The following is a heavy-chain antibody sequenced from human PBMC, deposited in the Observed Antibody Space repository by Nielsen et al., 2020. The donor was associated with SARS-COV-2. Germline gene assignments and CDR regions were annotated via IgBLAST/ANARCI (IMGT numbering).Heavy chain of an antibody. CDR3: ARGLGYCTNGVCYYYYGMDV. J-gene: IGHJ6*02. Sequence: WIRQPPGKGLEWVSYISSSSSTIYYADSVKGRFTISRDNAKNSLYLQMNSLRDEDTAVYYCARGLGYCTNGVCYYYYGMDVWGQGTTVTVSS. D-gene: IGHD2-8*01. CDR2: ISSSSSTI. V-gene: IGHV3-48*02.